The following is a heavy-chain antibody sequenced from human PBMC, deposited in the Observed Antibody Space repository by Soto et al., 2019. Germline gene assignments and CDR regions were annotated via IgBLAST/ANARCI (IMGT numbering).Heavy chain of an antibody. Sequence: GGSLRLSCAASGFTFSSYAMSWVRQTPGMGLEWVSGISGSGDSTYYADSVKGRFTVSRDNSKNTLYLQMNSLRAEDTAVFYCAKERSSGWSFDYWGQGTLVTVSS. CDR1: GFTFSSYA. CDR2: ISGSGDST. J-gene: IGHJ4*02. D-gene: IGHD6-19*01. V-gene: IGHV3-23*01. CDR3: AKERSSGWSFDY.